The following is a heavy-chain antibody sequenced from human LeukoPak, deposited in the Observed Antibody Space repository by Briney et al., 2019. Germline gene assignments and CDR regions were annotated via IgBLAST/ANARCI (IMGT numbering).Heavy chain of an antibody. J-gene: IGHJ4*02. D-gene: IGHD3-9*01. CDR3: ARGILFDYYFDS. Sequence: SETLSLTCATYGGSFSGHYWSWIRQSPGKGLEWIAEIHYSGANNYNPSLKSRVTISGDTSKNQVFLRVTSVTAADTALYYCARGILFDYYFDSWGQGTLVTVSS. V-gene: IGHV4-34*01. CDR2: IHYSGAN. CDR1: GGSFSGHY.